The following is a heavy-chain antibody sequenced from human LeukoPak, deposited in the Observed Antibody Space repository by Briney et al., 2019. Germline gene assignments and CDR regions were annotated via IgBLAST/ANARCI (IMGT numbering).Heavy chain of an antibody. CDR1: GYSFTSYW. CDR3: ASLTMVRGVIRTFDY. V-gene: IGHV5-51*01. J-gene: IGHJ4*02. D-gene: IGHD3-10*01. Sequence: GASLKISCKGSGYSFTSYWIGRVRPVPGKGLEWMGIIYPGDSDTRYSPSFQGQVTISADKSISTAYLQWSSLKASDTAMYYCASLTMVRGVIRTFDYWGQGTLVTVSS. CDR2: IYPGDSDT.